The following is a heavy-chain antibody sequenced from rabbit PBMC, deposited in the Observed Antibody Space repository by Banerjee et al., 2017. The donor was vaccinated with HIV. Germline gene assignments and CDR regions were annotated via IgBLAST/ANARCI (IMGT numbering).Heavy chain of an antibody. CDR3: ARDRDWTLDL. V-gene: IGHV1S45*01. CDR2: IYAGSSGSA. J-gene: IGHJ3*01. Sequence: QEQLEESGGGLVQPEGSLTLTCTASGFSFSSVYDMCWVRQAPGKGLEWIGTIYAGSSGSAYYASWVNGRFTISKTSSTTVTLQMTSLTAADTATYFCARDRDWTLDLWGQGTLVTVS. D-gene: IGHD4-2*01. CDR1: GFSFSSVYD.